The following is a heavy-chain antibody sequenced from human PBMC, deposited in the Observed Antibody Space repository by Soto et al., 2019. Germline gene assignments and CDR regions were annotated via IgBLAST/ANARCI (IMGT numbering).Heavy chain of an antibody. J-gene: IGHJ4*02. Sequence: LSLTCTVSGDSISSDSYYWGWIRQPPGKGLECIGSVYYSGRTYYNPSLESRVTISVDTSKSQFSLNLRSVTAADTAVYYCARQSSGYTYGGGFDYWGQGTLVTVSS. V-gene: IGHV4-39*01. CDR2: VYYSGRT. CDR1: GDSISSDSYY. CDR3: ARQSSGYTYGGGFDY. D-gene: IGHD5-18*01.